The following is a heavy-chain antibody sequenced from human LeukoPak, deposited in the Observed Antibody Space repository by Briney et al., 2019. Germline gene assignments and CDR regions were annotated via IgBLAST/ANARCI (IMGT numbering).Heavy chain of an antibody. D-gene: IGHD1-7*01. Sequence: PGGSLRLSCAGSGFTFSGFSMHWVRQTPGRGLEYVSAINGAGDRTYYADSVKGRFSISRDNSKNTLYLQMGNLRGEDMALYFCARIGMENFYDLWGQGTLVTVSA. CDR1: GFTFSGFS. J-gene: IGHJ5*02. CDR2: INGAGDRT. V-gene: IGHV3-64*02. CDR3: ARIGMENFYDL.